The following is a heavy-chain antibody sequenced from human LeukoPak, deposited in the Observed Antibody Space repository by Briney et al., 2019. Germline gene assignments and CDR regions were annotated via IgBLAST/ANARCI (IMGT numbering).Heavy chain of an antibody. D-gene: IGHD1-14*01. CDR3: ATDGAGSDT. CDR2: INIGGTNT. CDR1: GFTFNDYY. J-gene: IGHJ5*02. V-gene: IGHV3-11*01. Sequence: GGSLRLSCAASGFTFNDYYMSWIRQAPGKGLEWLSYINIGGTNTHYADSVKGRFTISRDNAKKSLYLEMNNLRAEDTAVYYCATDGAGSDTWGQGVLVNVSS.